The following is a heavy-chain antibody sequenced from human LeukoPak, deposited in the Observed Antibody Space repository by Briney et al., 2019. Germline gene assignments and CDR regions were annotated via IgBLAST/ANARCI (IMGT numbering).Heavy chain of an antibody. CDR3: ARAVGFCGGGNCYSDAFDV. J-gene: IGHJ3*01. V-gene: IGHV4-34*01. CDR1: GGSFSGYY. D-gene: IGHD2-15*01. Sequence: SETLSLTCAVYGGSFSGYYWSWIRQPPGKGLEWIGEINHSGSTNYNPSLKSRVTIPVDTSKNQFSLKLSSVTAADTAVYYCARAVGFCGGGNCYSDAFDVWGQGTVVTVSS. CDR2: INHSGST.